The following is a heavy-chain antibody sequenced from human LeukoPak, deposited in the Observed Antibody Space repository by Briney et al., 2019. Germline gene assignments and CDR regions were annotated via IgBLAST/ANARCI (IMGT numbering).Heavy chain of an antibody. V-gene: IGHV1-69*05. CDR1: GGTFSSYA. Sequence: SVKVSCKASGGTFSSYAISWVRQAPGQGLEWMGGIIPIFGTANYAQKFQGRVTITTDESTSTAYMELSSLRSEDTAVYFCARGCQLDWNYFDYWGQGTLVTVSS. J-gene: IGHJ4*02. D-gene: IGHD1-1*01. CDR2: IIPIFGTA. CDR3: ARGCQLDWNYFDY.